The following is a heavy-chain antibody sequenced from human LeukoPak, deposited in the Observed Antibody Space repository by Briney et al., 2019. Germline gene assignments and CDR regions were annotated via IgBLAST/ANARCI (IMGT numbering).Heavy chain of an antibody. D-gene: IGHD3-22*01. CDR3: ATRSYYDTGGVYGMDV. Sequence: SETLSLTCTVSGGSISSSSYYWGWIRQPPGKKLEWIGSIYYSGGTYYNPSLKSRVTISVDTSKNQFSLKLNSVTAADTAVYYCATRSYYDTGGVYGMDVWGQGTTVTVSS. CDR2: IYYSGGT. J-gene: IGHJ6*02. CDR1: GGSISSSSYY. V-gene: IGHV4-39*01.